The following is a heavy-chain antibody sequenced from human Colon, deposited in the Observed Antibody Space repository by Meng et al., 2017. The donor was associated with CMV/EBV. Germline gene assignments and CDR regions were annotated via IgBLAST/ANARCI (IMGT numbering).Heavy chain of an antibody. CDR1: GYTFTDYI. CDR2: INPKSGDT. D-gene: IGHD2-15*01. Sequence: CKASGYTFTDYIIRWMRQAPGQGLEWMGRINPKSGDTRYAHNFQGRATLTRDTSITTAYMELTGLTSNDTAIYYCAKDWSGGSCFDYWGQGTLVTVSS. CDR3: AKDWSGGSCFDY. V-gene: IGHV1-2*06. J-gene: IGHJ4*02.